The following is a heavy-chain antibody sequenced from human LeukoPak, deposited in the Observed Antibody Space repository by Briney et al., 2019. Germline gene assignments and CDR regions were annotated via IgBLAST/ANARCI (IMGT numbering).Heavy chain of an antibody. J-gene: IGHJ4*02. D-gene: IGHD3-22*01. V-gene: IGHV1-2*06. Sequence: VASVKVSCKASGYTFTGYYMHWVRQAPGQGLEWMGRINPNSGGTNYAQKFQGRVTMTRDTSISTAYMELSRLRSDDTAVSYCARAFTGWNYDSSGYWGQGTLVTVSS. CDR1: GYTFTGYY. CDR3: ARAFTGWNYDSSGY. CDR2: INPNSGGT.